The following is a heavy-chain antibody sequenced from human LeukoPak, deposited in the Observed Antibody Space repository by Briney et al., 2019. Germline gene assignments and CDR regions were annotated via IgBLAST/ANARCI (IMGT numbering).Heavy chain of an antibody. Sequence: GASVKVSCKASGGTFGNYAISWVRQAPGQGLEWMGGIIPIFDTPNYAQKFQGRVTITADKSTSTAYMELSSLRSEDTAVYYRARRLTLVRGVSGTDAFDIWGQGTMVTVSS. J-gene: IGHJ3*02. CDR3: ARRLTLVRGVSGTDAFDI. CDR2: IIPIFDTP. V-gene: IGHV1-69*06. CDR1: GGTFGNYA. D-gene: IGHD3-10*01.